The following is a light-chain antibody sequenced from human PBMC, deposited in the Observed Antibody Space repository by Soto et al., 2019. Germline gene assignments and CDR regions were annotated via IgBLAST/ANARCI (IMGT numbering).Light chain of an antibody. CDR2: GNS. CDR1: SSNIGAGYD. CDR3: QSYDSSLSWV. Sequence: QSVLTQPPSVSGAPGQRVTISCTGGSSNIGAGYDVHWYQQLPGTAPKLLIYGNSNRPSGVPDRFSGSKSGTSASLAITGLQAEDEADYYCQSYDSSLSWVFGGGTKLTVL. J-gene: IGLJ3*02. V-gene: IGLV1-40*01.